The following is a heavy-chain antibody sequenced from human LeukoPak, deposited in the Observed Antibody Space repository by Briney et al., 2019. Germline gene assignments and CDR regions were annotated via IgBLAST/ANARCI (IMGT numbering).Heavy chain of an antibody. V-gene: IGHV3-43*02. J-gene: IGHJ4*02. CDR3: AKGRRYSSSWYDY. CDR1: GFTFDDFA. CDR2: ISGEGGST. Sequence: PGGSLRLSCAASGFTFDDFAMHWLRQAPGKGLEWVSLISGEGGSTYYADSVKGRFTISRDNSKNSLYLQMNTLRSEDTALYYCAKGRRYSSSWYDYWGQGTLVTVSS. D-gene: IGHD6-13*01.